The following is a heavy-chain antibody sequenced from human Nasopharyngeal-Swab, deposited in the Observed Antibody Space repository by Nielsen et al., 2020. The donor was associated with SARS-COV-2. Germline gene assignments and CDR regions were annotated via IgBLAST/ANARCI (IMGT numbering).Heavy chain of an antibody. CDR3: ALPTWALRSFDLLLHF. Sequence: GRSLTLSCAASGFAFSNYAMSWVRQAPGKGLEWVSTVTSSGSSTYYADSVKGRFTISRDNSKNTLYLQMGSLRAEDTAVYYCALPTWALRSFDLLLHFWGQGTVVTVSS. CDR2: VTSSGSST. J-gene: IGHJ4*02. V-gene: IGHV3-23*01. D-gene: IGHD3-9*01. CDR1: GFAFSNYA.